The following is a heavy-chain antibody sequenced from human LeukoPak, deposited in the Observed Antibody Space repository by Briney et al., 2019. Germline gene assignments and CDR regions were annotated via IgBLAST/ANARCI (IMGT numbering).Heavy chain of an antibody. CDR2: INHSGST. Sequence: PSETLSLTCAVYGGSFSGYYWSRIRQPPGKGLEWIGEINHSGSTNYNPSLKSRVTISVDTSKNQFSLKLSSVTAADTAVYYCARGPRGVVVVPAAIIARVGRSGWFDPWGQGTLVTVSS. J-gene: IGHJ5*02. CDR1: GGSFSGYY. CDR3: ARGPRGVVVVPAAIIARVGRSGWFDP. V-gene: IGHV4-34*01. D-gene: IGHD2-2*02.